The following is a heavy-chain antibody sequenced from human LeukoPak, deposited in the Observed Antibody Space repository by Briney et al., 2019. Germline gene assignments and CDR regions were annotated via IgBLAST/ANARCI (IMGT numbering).Heavy chain of an antibody. V-gene: IGHV3-23*01. CDR1: GFTFSSYA. J-gene: IGHJ4*02. D-gene: IGHD4-17*01. CDR3: AKGHTLRLKIAKNHFDY. Sequence: GGSLRLSCAASGFTFSSYAMSWVRQAPGKGLEWVSAISGSGGSTYYADSVKGRFTISRDNSKNTLYLQTNSLRAEDKAVYYCAKGHTLRLKIAKNHFDYWGQGTLVTVSS. CDR2: ISGSGGST.